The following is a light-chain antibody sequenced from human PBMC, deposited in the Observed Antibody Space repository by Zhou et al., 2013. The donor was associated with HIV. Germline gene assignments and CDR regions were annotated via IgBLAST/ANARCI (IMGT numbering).Light chain of an antibody. V-gene: IGKV1-39*01. J-gene: IGKJ2*01. CDR2: AAS. Sequence: DIQMTQSPSSLSASVGDRVTITCRASQSISNYLNWFQQKPGKAPKLLIYAASRLQSGVPSRFSGSGSATDFTLTISSLQPEDFATYYCQQSYSTPYTFGQGTKAGD. CDR3: QQSYSTPYT. CDR1: QSISNY.